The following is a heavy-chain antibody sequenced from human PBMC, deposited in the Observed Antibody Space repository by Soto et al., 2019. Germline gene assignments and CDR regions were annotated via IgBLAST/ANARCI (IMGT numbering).Heavy chain of an antibody. CDR1: GGTFSTHA. CDR2: IIPISGTT. CDR3: ARDYGDYGDGMDV. J-gene: IGHJ6*02. Sequence: SVKVSCKASGGTFSTHAIIWVRQAPGHGLEWMGGIIPISGTTYYTQKFQGRVTITADEPTSTAFMELSSLKSEDTAVYYCARDYGDYGDGMDVWGQGTTVTVSS. D-gene: IGHD4-17*01. V-gene: IGHV1-69*13.